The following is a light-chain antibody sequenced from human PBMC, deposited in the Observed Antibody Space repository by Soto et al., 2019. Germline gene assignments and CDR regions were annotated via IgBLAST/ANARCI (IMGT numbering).Light chain of an antibody. Sequence: QSVLTPPPSASGTPGQRVTISCSGSSSNIGSNYVSWYQQLPGTAPRLLIYRNNQRPSGVPDRFSGSKSGTSASLAISGLRSEDEADYYCVARDDSLSGFVFGTGTKVTVL. V-gene: IGLV1-47*01. J-gene: IGLJ1*01. CDR1: SSNIGSNY. CDR2: RNN. CDR3: VARDDSLSGFV.